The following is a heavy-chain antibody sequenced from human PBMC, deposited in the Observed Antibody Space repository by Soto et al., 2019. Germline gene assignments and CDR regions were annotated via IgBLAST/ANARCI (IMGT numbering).Heavy chain of an antibody. D-gene: IGHD2-2*01. J-gene: IGHJ6*02. Sequence: QVQLVQSGGEVKKPGASVKVTCKASAYTFTSYGITWVRQAPGQGLEWVGWISAYNGNSKYAQKYEGRVTMTTDTYTSTDYMELSSLRSDDTAVYYCARIADCSTTSCSFPSRFHVRGYYYYYGLDVWGQGTTVTVSS. CDR2: ISAYNGNS. V-gene: IGHV1-18*04. CDR1: AYTFTSYG. CDR3: ARIADCSTTSCSFPSRFHVRGYYYYYGLDV.